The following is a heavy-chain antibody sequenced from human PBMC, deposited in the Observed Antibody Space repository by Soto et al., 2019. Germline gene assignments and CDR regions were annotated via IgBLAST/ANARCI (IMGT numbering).Heavy chain of an antibody. V-gene: IGHV4-31*03. Sequence: SETLSLTCTVSGGSINSGGYYWNWIRQHPXKGLEWLGYLYYRGNTYYNPSLKSRITISGDTSKNQFSLKLSSVTAADTAVYYCARDVTTNTSTYYYAMDVWGQGTTVTVSS. CDR3: ARDVTTNTSTYYYAMDV. CDR2: LYYRGNT. CDR1: GGSINSGGYY. D-gene: IGHD4-4*01. J-gene: IGHJ6*02.